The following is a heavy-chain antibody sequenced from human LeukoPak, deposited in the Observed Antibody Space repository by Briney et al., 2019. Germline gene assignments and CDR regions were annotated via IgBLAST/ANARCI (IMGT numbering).Heavy chain of an antibody. J-gene: IGHJ4*02. CDR1: GGSFSGYF. D-gene: IGHD3-10*01. CDR2: IDHSGTT. V-gene: IGHV4-34*01. CDR3: ARRGIGSATNYKGDFEY. Sequence: SETLSLTCTVYGGSFSGYFWSWLRQTPGKGLEWIGEIDHSGTTNYNPSLRSRVTISVDTSKNQFSLRLTSVTAADTAVYYCARRGIGSATNYKGDFEYWGQGVLVTVSS.